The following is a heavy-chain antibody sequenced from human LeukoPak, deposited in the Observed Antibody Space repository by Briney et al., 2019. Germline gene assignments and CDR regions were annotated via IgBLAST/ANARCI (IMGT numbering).Heavy chain of an antibody. CDR3: ARDGGSWDWYFDL. CDR2: IVGSSSTI. CDR1: GVSFSTYS. V-gene: IGHV3-48*04. D-gene: IGHD6-13*01. J-gene: IGHJ2*01. Sequence: GSLRLSCAASGVSFSTYSMNWVRQAPGKGLEWVSYIVGSSSTIYYADSVKGRFTISRDNAKNSLYLQMNSLRAEDTALYYCARDGGSWDWYFDLWGRGTLVTVSS.